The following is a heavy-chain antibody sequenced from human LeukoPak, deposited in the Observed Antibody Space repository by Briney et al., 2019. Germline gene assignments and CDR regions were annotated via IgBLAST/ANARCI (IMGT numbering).Heavy chain of an antibody. V-gene: IGHV1-24*01. CDR1: AYTLNELS. D-gene: IGHD7-27*01. J-gene: IGHJ4*02. Sequence: GASVKVSCKASAYTLNELSIHWVRQAPGKGLEWMGGFDPEDGETIYAQKFRGRLTMTEDTSTDTAYMELSSLRSDDTAVYYCTTDLGYWGQGSLVTVSS. CDR3: TTDLGY. CDR2: FDPEDGET.